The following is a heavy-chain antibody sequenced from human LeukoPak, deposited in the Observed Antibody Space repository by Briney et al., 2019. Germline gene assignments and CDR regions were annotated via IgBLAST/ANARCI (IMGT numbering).Heavy chain of an antibody. J-gene: IGHJ4*02. D-gene: IGHD3-10*01. V-gene: IGHV4-59*01. CDR2: IHYSGST. CDR1: GGSISSYY. CDR3: ARGTGTMVRGVTITRGDLDS. Sequence: PSETLSLTCTVSGGSISSYYWSWIRQPPGKGLEWIGYIHYSGSTNYNPSLKSRVTISEDTSKNQFSLKLSSVTAADTAVYYCARGTGTMVRGVTITRGDLDSWGQGTLVTVSP.